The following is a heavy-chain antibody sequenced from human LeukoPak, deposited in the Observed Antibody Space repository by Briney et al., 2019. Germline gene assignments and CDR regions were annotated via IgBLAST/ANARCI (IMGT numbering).Heavy chain of an antibody. CDR2: IYHSGST. CDR1: GGSISSGGYS. CDR3: ARGSGAYCGGDCYNVFDY. Sequence: SQTLSLTCAVSGGSISSGGYSWSWIRQPPGKGLEWIGYIYHSGSTYYNPSLKSRVTISVDRSKNQFSLKLSSVTAADTAVYYCARGSGAYCGGDCYNVFDYWGQGTLVTVSS. J-gene: IGHJ4*02. V-gene: IGHV4-30-2*01. D-gene: IGHD2-21*02.